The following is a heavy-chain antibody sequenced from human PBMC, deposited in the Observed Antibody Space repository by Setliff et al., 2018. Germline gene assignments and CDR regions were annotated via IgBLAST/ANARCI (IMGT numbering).Heavy chain of an antibody. CDR3: AKSHTGYYYDSSGYAVDY. D-gene: IGHD3-22*01. CDR1: GFTVSDNY. J-gene: IGHJ4*02. V-gene: IGHV3-53*01. Sequence: PGGSLRLSCAASGFTVSDNYMNWVRQAPGKGLEWVSVIYSGGTTYYAGSVKGRFTISRDNSKNTLYLQTNSLRAEDTAVYYCAKSHTGYYYDSSGYAVDYWGQGTLVTVSS. CDR2: IYSGGTT.